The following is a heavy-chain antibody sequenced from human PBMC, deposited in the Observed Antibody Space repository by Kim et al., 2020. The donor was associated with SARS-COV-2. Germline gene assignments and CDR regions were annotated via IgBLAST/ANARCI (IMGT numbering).Heavy chain of an antibody. J-gene: IGHJ6*01. D-gene: IGHD3-22*01. CDR3: ARITMLVVVRVVAGMDV. CDR2: INHSGST. V-gene: IGHV4-34*01. Sequence: SETLSLTCAVSGGSFSGYYWSWIRQPPGKGLEWIGEINHSGSTNYNPSLKSRVTISVNTSKNQFSLKLSSVTAADTAVYYYARITMLVVVRVVAGMDVWG. CDR1: GGSFSGYY.